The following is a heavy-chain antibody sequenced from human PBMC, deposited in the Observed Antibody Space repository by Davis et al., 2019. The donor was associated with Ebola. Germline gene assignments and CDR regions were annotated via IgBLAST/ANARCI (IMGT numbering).Heavy chain of an antibody. CDR1: GGSISSSSYY. CDR3: ARHRDGYLGFNWFDP. J-gene: IGHJ5*02. CDR2: INHSGST. Sequence: MPSETLSLTCTVSGGSISSSSYYWGWIRQPPGKGLEWIGEINHSGSTNYNPPLKSRVTISVDTSKNQFSLKLSSVTAADTAVYYCARHRDGYLGFNWFDPWGQGTLVTVSS. D-gene: IGHD6-13*01. V-gene: IGHV4-39*01.